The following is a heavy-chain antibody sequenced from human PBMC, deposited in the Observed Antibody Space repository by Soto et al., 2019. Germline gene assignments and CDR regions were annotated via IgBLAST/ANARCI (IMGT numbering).Heavy chain of an antibody. CDR1: GYIFTNYW. CDR3: ARLELTGLDN. J-gene: IGHJ4*02. Sequence: GESLKISCNDSGYIFTNYWISWVRQMPGKGLEWMGRIDPSDSYTNYSPSFQGHVTISADKSISTAYLQWSSLKASDTAIYFCARLELTGLDNWGQGTPVTVSS. CDR2: IDPSDSYT. D-gene: IGHD3-9*01. V-gene: IGHV5-10-1*01.